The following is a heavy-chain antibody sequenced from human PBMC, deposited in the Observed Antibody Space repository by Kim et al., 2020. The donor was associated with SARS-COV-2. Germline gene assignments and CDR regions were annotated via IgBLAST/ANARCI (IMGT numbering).Heavy chain of an antibody. CDR3: ARHRLVATIGSHFDY. Sequence: GESLKISCKGSGYSFTSYWIGWVRQMPGKGLEWMGIIYPGDSDTRYSPSFQGQVTISADKSISTAYLQWSSLKASDTAMYYCARHRLVATIGSHFDYWGQGTLVTVSS. CDR1: GYSFTSYW. J-gene: IGHJ4*02. V-gene: IGHV5-51*01. D-gene: IGHD5-12*01. CDR2: IYPGDSDT.